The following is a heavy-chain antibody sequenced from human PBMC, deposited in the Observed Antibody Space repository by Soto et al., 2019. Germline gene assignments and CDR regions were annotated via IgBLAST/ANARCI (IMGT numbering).Heavy chain of an antibody. V-gene: IGHV3-7*01. Sequence: GGSLRLSCAASGFTFSSYWMSWVRQAPGKGLEWVANIKQDGSDNYHADSLKGRFTISRDNSKNTLYLQMNSLRAEDTAVYYCTNQHVEGYFDYWGQGTLVTVSS. J-gene: IGHJ4*02. CDR1: GFTFSSYW. CDR2: IKQDGSDN. CDR3: TNQHVEGYFDY.